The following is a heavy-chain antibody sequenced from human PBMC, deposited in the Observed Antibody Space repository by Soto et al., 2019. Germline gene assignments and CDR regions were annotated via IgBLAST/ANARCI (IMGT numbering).Heavy chain of an antibody. Sequence: AASVKVSCKASGYTFTDYYMHWVRQAPGQGLEWMGWINRNSGGTNYAQKFQGWVTMTRDTSISTAYMELSRLRSDDTAVYYCARQDGYSYGYYFVYWGQGTLVIVSS. CDR1: GYTFTDYY. CDR2: INRNSGGT. V-gene: IGHV1-2*04. CDR3: ARQDGYSYGYYFVY. J-gene: IGHJ4*02. D-gene: IGHD5-18*01.